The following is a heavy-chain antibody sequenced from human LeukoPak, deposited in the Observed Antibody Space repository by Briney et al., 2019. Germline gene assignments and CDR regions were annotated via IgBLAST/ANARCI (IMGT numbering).Heavy chain of an antibody. Sequence: AGSLTLSCAASGFTYSNYGMNWVRQAPGKGLHWVSSISSSSSYIYYADSVKGRFTISRDNAKNSLYLQMNSLRAEDTAVYYCARAAFDLWGRGTLVTVSS. J-gene: IGHJ2*01. CDR3: ARAAFDL. V-gene: IGHV3-21*01. CDR1: GFTYSNYG. CDR2: ISSSSSYI.